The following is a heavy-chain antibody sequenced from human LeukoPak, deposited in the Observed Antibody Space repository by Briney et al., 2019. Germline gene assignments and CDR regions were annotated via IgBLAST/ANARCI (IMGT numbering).Heavy chain of an antibody. J-gene: IGHJ5*02. Sequence: SQTLSLTCTVSGGSISSGDYYWSWIRQPPGKGLEWIAYMYYSGSTYYNPSLKSRVTMSADTSKNQLSLKLRSVTAADTAVYYCARPYYYDSRIDPWGQGILVTVSS. D-gene: IGHD3-22*01. V-gene: IGHV4-30-4*01. CDR1: GGSISSGDYY. CDR3: ARPYYYDSRIDP. CDR2: MYYSGST.